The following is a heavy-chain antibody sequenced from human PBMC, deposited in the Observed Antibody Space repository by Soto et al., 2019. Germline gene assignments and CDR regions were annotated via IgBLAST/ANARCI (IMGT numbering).Heavy chain of an antibody. CDR3: AREVTVNWFDP. CDR1: GGSISSYY. V-gene: IGHV4-59*01. CDR2: IYHSGST. J-gene: IGHJ5*02. Sequence: ETLSLTCTVSGGSISSYYWSWIRQPPGKGLEWIGYIYHSGSTNYNPSLKSRVTISVDTSKNQFSLKLSSVTAADTAVYYCAREVTVNWFDPWGQGTLVTVSS. D-gene: IGHD4-4*01.